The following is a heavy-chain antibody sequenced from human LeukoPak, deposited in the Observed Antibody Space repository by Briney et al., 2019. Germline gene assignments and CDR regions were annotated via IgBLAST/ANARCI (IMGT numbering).Heavy chain of an antibody. CDR2: INHSGST. CDR3: ARDYDYVWGSYRSRPFDP. J-gene: IGHJ5*02. Sequence: SETLSLTCAVYGGSFSGYYWSWIRQPPGKGLEWIGEINHSGSTNYNPSLKSRVTISVDTSKNQFSLKLSSVTAADTAVYYCARDYDYVWGSYRSRPFDPWGQGTLVTVSS. CDR1: GGSFSGYY. D-gene: IGHD3-16*02. V-gene: IGHV4-34*01.